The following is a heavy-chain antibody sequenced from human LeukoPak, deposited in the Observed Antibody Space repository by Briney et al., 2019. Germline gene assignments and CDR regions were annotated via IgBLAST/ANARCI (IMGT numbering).Heavy chain of an antibody. CDR3: ASPSATVTTLDY. CDR2: ISYDGSNK. Sequence: ALRLSCAASGFTFSSYAMHWVRQDPGKGLEWVAVISYDGSNKYYADSVKGRFTISRDNSKNTLYLQMNSLRAEDTAVYYCASPSATVTTLDYWGQGTLVTVSS. J-gene: IGHJ4*02. V-gene: IGHV3-30-3*01. D-gene: IGHD4-4*01. CDR1: GFTFSSYA.